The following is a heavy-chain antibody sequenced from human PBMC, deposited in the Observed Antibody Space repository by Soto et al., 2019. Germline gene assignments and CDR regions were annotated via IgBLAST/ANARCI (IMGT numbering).Heavy chain of an antibody. J-gene: IGHJ4*02. D-gene: IGHD1-26*01. CDR1: GGSISSGGYS. V-gene: IGHV4-30-2*01. Sequence: PSETLSLTCAVSGGSISSGGYSWSWIRQPPGKGLEWIGYIYHSGSTYYNPSLKSRVTISVDRSKNQFSLKLSSVTAADTAVYYCARDSSGSYGIFDYCGQGTLVPVSS. CDR3: ARDSSGSYGIFDY. CDR2: IYHSGST.